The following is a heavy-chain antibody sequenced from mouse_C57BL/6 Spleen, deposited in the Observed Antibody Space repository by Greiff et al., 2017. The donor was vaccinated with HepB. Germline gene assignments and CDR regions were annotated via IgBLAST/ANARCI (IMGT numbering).Heavy chain of an antibody. Sequence: VQLQQSGAELVKPGASVKLSCKASGYTFTSYWMQWVKQRPGQGLEWIGEIDPSDSYTNYNQKFKGKATLTVDTSSSTAYMQLSSLTSEDSAVYYCARQLWPSSFDYWGQGTTLTVSS. J-gene: IGHJ2*01. CDR1: GYTFTSYW. V-gene: IGHV1-50*01. CDR2: IDPSDSYT. D-gene: IGHD1-1*02. CDR3: ARQLWPSSFDY.